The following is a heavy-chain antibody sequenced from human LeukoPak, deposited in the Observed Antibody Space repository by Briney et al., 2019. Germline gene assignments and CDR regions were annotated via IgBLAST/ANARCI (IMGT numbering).Heavy chain of an antibody. D-gene: IGHD6-13*01. V-gene: IGHV3-9*01. Sequence: GRSLRLSCAASGFTFDDYAMHWVRQAPGKGLEWVSGISWNSGSIGYADSVKGRFTISRDNAKNSLYLQMNSLRAEDTAVYYCARDSSSWRYNWFDPWGQGTLVTVSS. CDR1: GFTFDDYA. CDR3: ARDSSSWRYNWFDP. CDR2: ISWNSGSI. J-gene: IGHJ5*02.